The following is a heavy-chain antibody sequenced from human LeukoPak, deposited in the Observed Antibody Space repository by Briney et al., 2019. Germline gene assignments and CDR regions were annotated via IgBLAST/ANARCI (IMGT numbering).Heavy chain of an antibody. CDR2: IYYSGST. CDR1: GGSFSGYY. CDR3: ARGRSSSWYNFDY. V-gene: IGHV4-34*11. Sequence: SETLSLTCAVYGGSFSGYYWSWIRQPPGKELEWIGYIYYSGSTNYNPSLKSRVTISVDTSKNHFSLNLTSVTAADTAVYYCARGRSSSWYNFDYWGQGSLVTVSS. J-gene: IGHJ4*02. D-gene: IGHD6-13*01.